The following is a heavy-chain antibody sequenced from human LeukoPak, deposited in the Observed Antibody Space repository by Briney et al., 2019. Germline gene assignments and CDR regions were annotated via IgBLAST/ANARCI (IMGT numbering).Heavy chain of an antibody. CDR1: GFTFIGYD. J-gene: IGHJ4*02. D-gene: IGHD2-2*01. CDR2: ISYDGSNK. CDR3: AKNIPNCSSTSCPLDY. V-gene: IGHV3-30*18. Sequence: PGRSLRLSCAASGFTFIGYDIHWVRQAPGKGLEWVAVISYDGSNKYYADSVKGRFTISRDNSKNTLYLQVNSLRTEDTAVYYCAKNIPNCSSTSCPLDYWGQGTLVTVSS.